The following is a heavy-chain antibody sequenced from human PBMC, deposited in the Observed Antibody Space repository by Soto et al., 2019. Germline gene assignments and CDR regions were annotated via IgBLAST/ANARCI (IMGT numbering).Heavy chain of an antibody. J-gene: IGHJ6*03. D-gene: IGHD3-10*02. V-gene: IGHV3-9*01. CDR3: AKVGLRSAYYMDV. Sequence: EVQLVESGGGLVQPGRSLRLSCAASGFTFDDYAMHWVRQAPGNGLEWVSGISWNSGSIGYADSVKGRFTISRDNAKNSLYLQMNSLRAEDTALYYCAKVGLRSAYYMDVWGKGTTVTVSS. CDR2: ISWNSGSI. CDR1: GFTFDDYA.